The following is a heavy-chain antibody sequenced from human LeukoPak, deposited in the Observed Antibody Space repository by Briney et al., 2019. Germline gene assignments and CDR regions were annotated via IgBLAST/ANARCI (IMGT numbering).Heavy chain of an antibody. CDR1: GGSISSYY. V-gene: IGHV4-4*07. CDR2: IYNSGST. J-gene: IGHJ4*02. Sequence: PSEALSLTCTVSGGSISSYYWSWIRQPAGKGLEWIGRIYNSGSTNYNPSLKSRVTMSVDTSKNQFSLKLSSVTAADTAVYYCARDREGIAARRYYFDYWGQETLVTVSS. CDR3: ARDREGIAARRYYFDY. D-gene: IGHD6-6*01.